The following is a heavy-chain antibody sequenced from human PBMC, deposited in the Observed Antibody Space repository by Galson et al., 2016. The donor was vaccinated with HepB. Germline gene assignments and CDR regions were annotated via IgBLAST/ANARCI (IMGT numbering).Heavy chain of an antibody. CDR2: ISSDGTVI. CDR3: ARSKPLDCYGGSCFYYYGMDV. Sequence: SLRLSCAASNFMFSDYPMSWIRQAPGKGLEWLSYISSDGTVIYYADSVKGRFSISRDDAKHSLHLQMNRLKAEDTAIYYCARSKPLDCYGGSCFYYYGMDVWGKGTTVIVSS. CDR1: NFMFSDYP. D-gene: IGHD3-16*01. V-gene: IGHV3-11*01. J-gene: IGHJ6*04.